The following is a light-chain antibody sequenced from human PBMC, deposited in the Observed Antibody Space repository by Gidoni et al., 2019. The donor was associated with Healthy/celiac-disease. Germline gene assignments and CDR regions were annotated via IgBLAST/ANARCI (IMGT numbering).Light chain of an antibody. CDR2: AAS. V-gene: IGKV1-39*01. CDR3: QQSYSTPRT. J-gene: IGKJ1*01. Sequence: DIQMTQSPSSLSASVGDRVTINCRASQSISSYLNWYQQKPGKAPKLLIYAASSLQSGVPSRFSGSGSGTGFTLTISSLQPEDFATYYCQQSYSTPRTFGQGTKVEIK. CDR1: QSISSY.